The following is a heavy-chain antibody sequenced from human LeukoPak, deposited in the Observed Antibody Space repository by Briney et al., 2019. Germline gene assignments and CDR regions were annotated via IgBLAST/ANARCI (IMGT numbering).Heavy chain of an antibody. J-gene: IGHJ4*02. CDR3: ARSGHYANY. V-gene: IGHV4-34*01. D-gene: IGHD2-21*02. CDR2: INHSGST. Sequence: PSETLSLTCAVYGGSFSGYYWSWIRQPPGKGLEWIGEINHSGSTNYNPSLKSRVTISVDTSKSQFSLKLSSVTAADTAVYYCARSGHYANYWGQGTLVTVSS. CDR1: GGSFSGYY.